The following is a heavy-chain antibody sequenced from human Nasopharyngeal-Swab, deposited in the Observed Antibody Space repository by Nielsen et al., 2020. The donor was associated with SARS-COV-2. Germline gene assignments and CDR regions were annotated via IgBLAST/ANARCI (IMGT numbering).Heavy chain of an antibody. V-gene: IGHV3-21*01. Sequence: GESLKISCDASGFIFSSYTMNWVRRAPGKGLEWVSFISRSSSDIYYRDSLKGRFTVSRDNTKKSLYLQMDSLRAEDTAVYYCARDGYCGGDCYGAFDIWGQGTMVTVSS. J-gene: IGHJ3*02. CDR1: GFIFSSYT. CDR2: ISRSSSDI. CDR3: ARDGYCGGDCYGAFDI. D-gene: IGHD2-21*02.